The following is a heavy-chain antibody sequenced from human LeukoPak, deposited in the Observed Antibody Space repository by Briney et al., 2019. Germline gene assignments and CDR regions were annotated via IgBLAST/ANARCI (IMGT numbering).Heavy chain of an antibody. Sequence: PSETLSLTCAVYGGSFSGYYWSWIRQPPGKGLEWIGEINHSGSTNYNPSLKSRVTISVDTSKNQFSLKLSSVTAADTAVYYCARDRLPTYYDILTGYSPYYYYYMDVWGKGTTVTVSS. CDR2: INHSGST. J-gene: IGHJ6*03. V-gene: IGHV4-34*01. CDR1: GGSFSGYY. CDR3: ARDRLPTYYDILTGYSPYYYYYMDV. D-gene: IGHD3-9*01.